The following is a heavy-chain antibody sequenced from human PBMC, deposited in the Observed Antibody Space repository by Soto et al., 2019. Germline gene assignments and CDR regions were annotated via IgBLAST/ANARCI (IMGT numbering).Heavy chain of an antibody. D-gene: IGHD1-26*01. CDR2: INAGNGNT. CDR3: AREAYKRGATNPFFDY. J-gene: IGHJ4*02. Sequence: ASVKVSCKASGYTFTSYAMHWVRQAPGQRLEWMGWINAGNGNTKYSQKFQGRVTITRDTSASTAYMELSSLRSEDTAVYYCAREAYKRGATNPFFDYWGQGTLVTVS. V-gene: IGHV1-3*01. CDR1: GYTFTSYA.